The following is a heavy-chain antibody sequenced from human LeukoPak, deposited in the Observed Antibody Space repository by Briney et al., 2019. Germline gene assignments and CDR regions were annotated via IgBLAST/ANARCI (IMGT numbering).Heavy chain of an antibody. CDR2: LSGSGGST. CDR1: GFTFSSYA. Sequence: GGSLRLSCAASGFTFSSYAMSWVRQAPGKGLEWVSVLSGSGGSTYYADSVKGRFTISRDNSKNTLYLQMNSLRAEDTAVYYCAKGGSDFWSGYLPRFDPWGQGTLVTVSS. D-gene: IGHD3-3*01. CDR3: AKGGSDFWSGYLPRFDP. V-gene: IGHV3-23*01. J-gene: IGHJ5*02.